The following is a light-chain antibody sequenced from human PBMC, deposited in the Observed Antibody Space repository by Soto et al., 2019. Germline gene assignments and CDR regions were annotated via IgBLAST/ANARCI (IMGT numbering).Light chain of an antibody. Sequence: EIVVTQSPATLSLSPGQRATLSCKASQSVFDYIAWYQQKPGQAPRLLIYEASIRATGVPARFSGSGSGTDFTLTISSLGPEDFAVYYCQERSNWPSLSFGGGTKVDIK. J-gene: IGKJ4*01. CDR1: QSVFDY. CDR3: QERSNWPSLS. CDR2: EAS. V-gene: IGKV3-11*01.